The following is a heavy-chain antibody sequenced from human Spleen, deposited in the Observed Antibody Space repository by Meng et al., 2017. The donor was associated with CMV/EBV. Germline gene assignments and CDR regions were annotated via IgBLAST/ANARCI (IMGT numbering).Heavy chain of an antibody. Sequence: SVKVSCKASGGTFSSYAISWVRQAPGQGLEWMGGIIPIFGTANYAQKFQGRVTITTDESTSTAYLELSSLRSEDTAVYYCARYCSSTSCDARSDAFDIWGQGTMVTVSS. CDR3: ARYCSSTSCDARSDAFDI. D-gene: IGHD2-2*01. V-gene: IGHV1-69*05. CDR2: IIPIFGTA. CDR1: GGTFSSYA. J-gene: IGHJ3*02.